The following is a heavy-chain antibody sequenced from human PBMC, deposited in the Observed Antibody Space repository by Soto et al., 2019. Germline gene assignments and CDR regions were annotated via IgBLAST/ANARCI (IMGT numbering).Heavy chain of an antibody. J-gene: IGHJ6*02. D-gene: IGHD1-26*01. CDR1: GYTFTSYA. CDR2: INAGNGNT. CDR3: AIIPRWSPWEGGMDV. V-gene: IGHV1-3*01. Sequence: ASVKGSCKAAGYTFTSYAMHWRRQAPGQRLEWMGWINAGNGNTKYSQKFQGRVTITRDTSASTAYMELSSLRSEDTAVYYCAIIPRWSPWEGGMDVRAQGPTVTVSS.